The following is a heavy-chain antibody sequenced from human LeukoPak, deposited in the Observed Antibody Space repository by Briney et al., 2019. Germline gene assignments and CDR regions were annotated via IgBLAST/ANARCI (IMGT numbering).Heavy chain of an antibody. D-gene: IGHD3-22*01. CDR3: ARDDSSRDDSGGYHY. J-gene: IGHJ4*02. CDR2: IHMSGST. CDR1: GDSINSYQ. Sequence: PSETLSLTYTVSGDSINSYQWSWIRQPAGKGLEWIGRIHMSGSTNYNPSLRSRVAISMDNSKNQFSLKLKSVTAADTAVYYCARDDSSRDDSGGYHYWGQGTLVTISS. V-gene: IGHV4-4*07.